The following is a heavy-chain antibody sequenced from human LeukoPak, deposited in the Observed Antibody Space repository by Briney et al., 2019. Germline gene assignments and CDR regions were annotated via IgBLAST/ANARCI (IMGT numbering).Heavy chain of an antibody. D-gene: IGHD2-15*01. CDR3: VGWSGGSCHTGAFEI. CDR2: ANYRSKWYY. J-gene: IGHJ3*02. Sequence: SQTLSLTCAISGVTVSRNGITWNWITPSPSRGLQWLARANYRSKWYYDYAVSVKSRMSINTDSSKNQFTLQINSVTPEDTAVYYCVGWSGGSCHTGAFEIWGQGTMVTVSS. V-gene: IGHV6-1*01. CDR1: GVTVSRNGIT.